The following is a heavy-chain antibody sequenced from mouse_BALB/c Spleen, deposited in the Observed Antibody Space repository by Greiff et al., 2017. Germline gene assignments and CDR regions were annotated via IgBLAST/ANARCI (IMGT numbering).Heavy chain of an antibody. D-gene: IGHD2-14*01. CDR2: INSNGGST. CDR3: ARYDTVFDY. J-gene: IGHJ2*01. V-gene: IGHV5-6-3*01. Sequence: EVQLVESGGGLVQPGGSLKLSCAASGFTFSSYGMSWVRQTPDKRLELVATINSNGGSTYYPDSVKGRFTISRDNAKNTLYLQMSSLKSEDTAMYYCARYDTVFDYWGQGTTLTVSS. CDR1: GFTFSSYG.